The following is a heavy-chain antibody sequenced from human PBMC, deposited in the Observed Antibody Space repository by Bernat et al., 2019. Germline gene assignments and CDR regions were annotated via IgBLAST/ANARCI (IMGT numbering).Heavy chain of an antibody. J-gene: IGHJ4*02. V-gene: IGHV3-74*01. D-gene: IGHD1-1*01. CDR3: ATDRTTLTQFRFDF. CDR2: INNEGGST. Sequence: EVQLVESGGGLVQPGGSLRLSCAASGFTFSSRWMHWVRQAPGKGLVWVSRINNEGGSTTYADSVKGRLIISRDNAKDTLYLQMNSLRAEDTAVYYCATDRTTLTQFRFDFWGQGMLVTVSS. CDR1: GFTFSSRW.